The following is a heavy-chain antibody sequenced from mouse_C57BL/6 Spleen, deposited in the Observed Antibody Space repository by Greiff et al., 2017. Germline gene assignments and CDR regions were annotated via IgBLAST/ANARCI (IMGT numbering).Heavy chain of an antibody. Sequence: QVQLQESGPGLVAPSPSLSITCTVSGFSLTSYGVHWVRQPPGKGLEWLVVIWGDGSTTYNSALKSRLSISKDNSKSQVSLKMSSLQADDTAMYYCARHGEVVGGAMDYWGQGTSVTVSS. CDR3: ARHGEVVGGAMDY. V-gene: IGHV2-6-1*01. CDR2: IWGDGST. J-gene: IGHJ4*01. CDR1: GFSLTSYG. D-gene: IGHD1-1*01.